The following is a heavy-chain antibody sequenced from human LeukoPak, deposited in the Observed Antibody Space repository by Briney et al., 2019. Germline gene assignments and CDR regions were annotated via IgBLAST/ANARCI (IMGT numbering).Heavy chain of an antibody. D-gene: IGHD2-2*01. J-gene: IGHJ4*02. CDR3: ARAPVTSPFYFDY. CDR2: INWNGGST. CDR1: GFAFDDHG. Sequence: GGSLRLSCSASGFAFDDHGMSWVRQVPGKGLEWVSGINWNGGSTGYADPLRGRFNISRDNAKNSLYLQMDSLRAEDTALYYCARAPVTSPFYFDYWGQGTLVTVSS. V-gene: IGHV3-20*04.